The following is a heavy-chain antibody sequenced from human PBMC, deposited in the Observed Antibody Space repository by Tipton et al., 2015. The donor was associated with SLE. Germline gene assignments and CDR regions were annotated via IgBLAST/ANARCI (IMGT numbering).Heavy chain of an antibody. Sequence: TLSLTCAVSGYSISSGYYWGWIRQPPGKRPEWIGSLYHSGSTYSNPSLESRVTISIDTSKNQFSLRLRSVTAADTAVYYCARSLATTIFGKINLPPYYFYGVDVWGQGTTVTIS. V-gene: IGHV4-38-2*01. CDR1: GYSISSGYY. J-gene: IGHJ6*02. D-gene: IGHD3-3*01. CDR2: LYHSGST. CDR3: ARSLATTIFGKINLPPYYFYGVDV.